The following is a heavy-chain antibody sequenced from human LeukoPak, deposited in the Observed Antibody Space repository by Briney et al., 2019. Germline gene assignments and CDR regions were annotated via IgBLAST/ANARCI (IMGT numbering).Heavy chain of an antibody. CDR2: INPNSGGT. CDR3: ARKPTRITMVRGAAYNWFDP. V-gene: IGHV1-2*02. J-gene: IGHJ5*02. CDR1: GYTFTGYY. Sequence: ASVKVSCKASGYTFTGYYMHWVRQAPGQELEWMGWINPNSGGTNYAQKFQGRVTMTRDTSISTAYMELSRLRSDDTAVYYCARKPTRITMVRGAAYNWFDPWGQGTLVTVSS. D-gene: IGHD3-10*01.